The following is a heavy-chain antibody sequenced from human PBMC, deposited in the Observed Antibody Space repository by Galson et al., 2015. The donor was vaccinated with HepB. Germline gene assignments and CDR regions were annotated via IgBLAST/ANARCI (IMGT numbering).Heavy chain of an antibody. D-gene: IGHD6-6*01. Sequence: SLRLSCAASGFTFSSYSMNWVRQAPGKGLEWVSSISSSSSYIYYADSVKGRFTISRDNAKNSLYLQMNSLRVEDTAIYYCAKSPSTGTSSLSVWYLDNWGQGTLVTVSS. CDR2: ISSSSSYI. V-gene: IGHV3-21*04. J-gene: IGHJ4*02. CDR3: AKSPSTGTSSLSVWYLDN. CDR1: GFTFSSYS.